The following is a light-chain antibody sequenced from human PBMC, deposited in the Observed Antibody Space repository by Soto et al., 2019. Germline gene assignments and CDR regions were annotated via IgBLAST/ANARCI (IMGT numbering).Light chain of an antibody. Sequence: QAVVTQPPSASGTPGQTVTISCSGSRSNIGNNYVCWYQQLPGAAPKLLIYRNTQRPSGVPDRFSGSKSGTAASLAISGLRSEDEADCFCEAWDDSLSGHVFGTGTKLTVL. CDR3: EAWDDSLSGHV. J-gene: IGLJ1*01. V-gene: IGLV1-47*01. CDR2: RNT. CDR1: RSNIGNNY.